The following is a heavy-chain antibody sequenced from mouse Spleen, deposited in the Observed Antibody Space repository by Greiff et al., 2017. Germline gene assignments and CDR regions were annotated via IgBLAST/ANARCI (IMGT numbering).Heavy chain of an antibody. J-gene: IGHJ3*01. V-gene: IGHV2-4-1*01. CDR3: ARGEGSSLVY. CDR2: IWSDGST. CDR1: GFSLTNYA. Sequence: VKLQESGPGLVAPSQSLSITCTVSGFSLTNYAVHWVRQSPGKGLEWLGAIWSDGSTDYNAAFISRLSISKDSSKSQVFFKMNSLQVDDTAIYYCARGEGSSLVYWGQGTLVTVSA.